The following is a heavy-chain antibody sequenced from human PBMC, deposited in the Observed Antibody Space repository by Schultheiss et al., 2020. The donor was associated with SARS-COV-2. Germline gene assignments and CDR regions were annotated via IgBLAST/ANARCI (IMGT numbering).Heavy chain of an antibody. Sequence: GGSLRLSCAASGFTFSSYAMSWVRQAPGKGLEWVSGISGSGDSTYYADSVKGRFTVSRDNAKNSLYLQMNSLRAEDTAVYYCARDNGYYYDIWGQGTMVTVSS. CDR2: ISGSGDST. CDR1: GFTFSSYA. D-gene: IGHD2/OR15-2a*01. V-gene: IGHV3-23*01. CDR3: ARDNGYYYDI. J-gene: IGHJ3*02.